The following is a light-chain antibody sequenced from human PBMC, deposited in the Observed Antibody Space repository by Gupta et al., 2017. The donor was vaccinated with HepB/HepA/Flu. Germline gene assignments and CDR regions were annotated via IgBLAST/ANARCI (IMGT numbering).Light chain of an antibody. CDR3: QQYYSTPLT. CDR2: WAS. V-gene: IGKV4-1*01. Sequence: DIVMTQSPASLAVSLGERATINCKSSQSVLYSSNNKNYLAWYQQKPGQPPKLLIYWASTRESGVPDRFSGSGSGTDFTLTISSLQAEDVAVYYCQQYYSTPLTSGGGTKVEIK. CDR1: QSVLYSSNNKNY. J-gene: IGKJ4*01.